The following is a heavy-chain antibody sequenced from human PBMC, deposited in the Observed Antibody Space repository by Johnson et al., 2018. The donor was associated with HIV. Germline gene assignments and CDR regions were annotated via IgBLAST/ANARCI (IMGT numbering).Heavy chain of an antibody. D-gene: IGHD6-6*01. Sequence: VQLVESGGGLVQPGGSLRLSCAASGFTFSSYWMHWVRQAPGKGLVWVSRINSDGSSTSYADSVKGRFTISRDNAKNTLYLQMNSLKTEDTAVYYCTTLAESSSSMYAFDIWGQGTMLTVSS. V-gene: IGHV3-74*02. CDR2: INSDGSST. J-gene: IGHJ3*02. CDR1: GFTFSSYW. CDR3: TTLAESSSSMYAFDI.